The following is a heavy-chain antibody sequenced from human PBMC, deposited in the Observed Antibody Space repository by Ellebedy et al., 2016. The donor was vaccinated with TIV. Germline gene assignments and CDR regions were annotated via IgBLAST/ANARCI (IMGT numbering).Heavy chain of an antibody. CDR1: GFTFSSYG. CDR2: IWNDGSEK. CDR3: ARSERGSCSGGSCSSEVFDF. Sequence: GESLKISCASSGFTFSSYGMHWVRQAPGKGLEWVAVIWNDGSEKYYADSVKGRFTISRDDSKNTLFLEMYSLRAEDTAVYFCARSERGSCSGGSCSSEVFDFWGQGTLVIDSS. D-gene: IGHD2-15*01. V-gene: IGHV3-33*01. J-gene: IGHJ4*02.